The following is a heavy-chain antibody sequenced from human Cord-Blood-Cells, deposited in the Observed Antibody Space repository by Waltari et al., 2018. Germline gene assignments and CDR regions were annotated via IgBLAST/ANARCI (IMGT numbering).Heavy chain of an antibody. CDR3: ARYNWDYYYYYMDV. Sequence: QLQLQVSGPGLVKPSETLSLTCTVSGGSISSSSYYWGWIRQPPGKGLEWIGSIYYSGSTYYNPSLKSRVTISVDTSKNQFSLKLSSVTAADTAVYYCARYNWDYYYYYMDVWGKGTTVTVSS. CDR1: GGSISSSSYY. V-gene: IGHV4-39*01. CDR2: IYYSGST. J-gene: IGHJ6*03. D-gene: IGHD1-20*01.